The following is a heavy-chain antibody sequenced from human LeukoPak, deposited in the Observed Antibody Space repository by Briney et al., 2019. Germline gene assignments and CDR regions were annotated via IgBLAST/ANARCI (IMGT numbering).Heavy chain of an antibody. CDR3: AKDNYDYGDYDGGDY. Sequence: GGSLRLSCVASRFTFSSYGMHWVRQPPGKGLEWVAFIRYDGSNKYYADPVKGRFTISRDNSRDTLHLQMNSLRAEDTAVYYCAKDNYDYGDYDGGDYWGQGTLVTVSS. D-gene: IGHD4-17*01. CDR2: IRYDGSNK. J-gene: IGHJ4*02. V-gene: IGHV3-30*02. CDR1: RFTFSSYG.